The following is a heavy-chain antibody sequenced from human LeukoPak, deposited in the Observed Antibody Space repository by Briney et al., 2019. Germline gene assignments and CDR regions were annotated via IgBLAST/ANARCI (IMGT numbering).Heavy chain of an antibody. CDR1: AGCIRSGNYY. D-gene: IGHD6-6*01. CDR2: IYYSGST. J-gene: IGHJ4*02. CDR3: ARKYSSSSNPPDY. Sequence: LSLTYTVTAGCIRSGNYYWGWVPQTQRKGLEWIESIYYSGSTYYNPSLKSRVTISVDTSKNQFSLKLSSVTAADTAVYYCARKYSSSSNPPDYWGQGTLVTVSS. V-gene: IGHV4-39*07.